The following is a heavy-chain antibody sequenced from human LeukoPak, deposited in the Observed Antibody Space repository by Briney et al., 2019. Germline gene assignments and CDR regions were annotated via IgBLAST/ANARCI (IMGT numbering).Heavy chain of an antibody. CDR2: ISGDGGST. CDR3: AKTYYDFWSGPSCFDY. CDR1: GFTFDDYA. D-gene: IGHD3-3*01. Sequence: GGSLRLSCAASGFTFDDYAMHLVRQAPGKGLEWVSLISGDGGSTYYADSVKGRFTISRDNSKNSLYLQMNSLRTEDTALYYCAKTYYDFWSGPSCFDYWGQGTLVTVSS. V-gene: IGHV3-43*02. J-gene: IGHJ4*02.